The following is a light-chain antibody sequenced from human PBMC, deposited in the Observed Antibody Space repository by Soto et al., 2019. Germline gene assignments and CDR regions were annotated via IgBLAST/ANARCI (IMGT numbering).Light chain of an antibody. CDR3: QQYNDWPPT. Sequence: EVVMTQSPATLSVSPGERVTLSCRASQSISSNLAWYHLKAGQTPRLLVYGASTRATGFPGKFSGSGSGTEFSLTISDLQSEDFAVYFCQQYNDWPPTCGQGTKVEIK. J-gene: IGKJ1*01. V-gene: IGKV3-15*01. CDR1: QSISSN. CDR2: GAS.